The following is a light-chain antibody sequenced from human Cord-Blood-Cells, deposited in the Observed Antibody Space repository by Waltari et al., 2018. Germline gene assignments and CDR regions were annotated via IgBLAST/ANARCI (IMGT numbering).Light chain of an antibody. Sequence: EIVMTQSPATLSVSPGERATLSCRASQSVSSNLAWYQQKPGQAPRLLIYGASTGATGIPSRFSGSGSGRVFTLTISSLQSEDFAVYYCQQYNNWPLTFGGGTKVEIK. CDR1: QSVSSN. J-gene: IGKJ4*01. V-gene: IGKV3-15*01. CDR3: QQYNNWPLT. CDR2: GAS.